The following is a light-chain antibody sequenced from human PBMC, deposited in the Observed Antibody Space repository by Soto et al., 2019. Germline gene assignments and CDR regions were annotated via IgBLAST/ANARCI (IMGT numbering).Light chain of an antibody. CDR2: GSS. CDR3: QQYGSSPWT. J-gene: IGKJ1*01. V-gene: IGKV3-20*01. CDR1: QNVSSSY. Sequence: EIVLTQSPGTLSLSPGERAALSCRASQNVSSSYLAWYHHKPGQAPRLLIYGSSARATAIPDRFSGSGSGTDFTLTISRLEPEDFAVYYCQQYGSSPWTFGRGTKVDIK.